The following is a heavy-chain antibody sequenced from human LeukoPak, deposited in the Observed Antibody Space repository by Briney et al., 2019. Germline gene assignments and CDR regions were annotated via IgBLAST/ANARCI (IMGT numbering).Heavy chain of an antibody. D-gene: IGHD3-10*01. CDR3: ARVAKHFRGGLSFYFMDV. CDR1: GASINSNTFS. Sequence: PSETLSLTCTISGASINSNTFSCGWIRQPPGKGLEWIGTIYYTGSTNYNPSLNSRVTISVDTSKKQFSLRLTSVIAADTAVYYCARVAKHFRGGLSFYFMDVWGIGTTVTISS. CDR2: IYYTGST. J-gene: IGHJ6*03. V-gene: IGHV4-39*07.